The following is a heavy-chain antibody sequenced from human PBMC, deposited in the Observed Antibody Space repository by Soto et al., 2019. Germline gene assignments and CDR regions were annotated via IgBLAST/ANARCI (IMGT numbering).Heavy chain of an antibody. Sequence: EVQLVESGGGLVQPGGSLRLSCAASGFTVSSNYMSWVRQAPGKGLEWVSVIYSGGSTYYADSVKGRFTISRHNSKNTLYLQMNSRRAEDTAVYYGARVVGTIGGWFAPWGQGTLVTVSS. J-gene: IGHJ5*02. CDR2: IYSGGST. CDR3: ARVVGTIGGWFAP. V-gene: IGHV3-53*04. CDR1: GFTVSSNY. D-gene: IGHD3-16*01.